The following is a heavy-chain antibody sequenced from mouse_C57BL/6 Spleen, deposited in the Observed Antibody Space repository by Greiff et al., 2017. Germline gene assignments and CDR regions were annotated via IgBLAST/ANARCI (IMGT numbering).Heavy chain of an antibody. CDR2: ISSGSSTI. D-gene: IGHD1-1*01. CDR3: ASGGFYSSRRRDFDY. CDR1: GFTFSDYG. J-gene: IGHJ2*01. V-gene: IGHV5-17*01. Sequence: EVKLMESGGGLVKPGGSLKLSCAASGFTFSDYGMHWVRQAPEQGLEWVAYISSGSSTIYYDDTVKGRFTISRDNAKNTLCLQMTSLRSENTAMYYFASGGFYSSRRRDFDYWGQGTTLTVSS.